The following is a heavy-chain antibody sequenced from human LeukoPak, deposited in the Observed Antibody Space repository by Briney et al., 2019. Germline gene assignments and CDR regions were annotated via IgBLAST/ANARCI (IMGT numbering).Heavy chain of an antibody. Sequence: ASVKVSCKAFGYTFTSNYMHWVRQAPGQGPEWMGVISPSGGSTTYAQKFQGRVTMTRDMSTSTVYMELSSLRSEDTAVYYCARDDYGDSADYWGQGTLVTVSS. CDR1: GYTFTSNY. J-gene: IGHJ4*02. V-gene: IGHV1-46*01. CDR2: ISPSGGST. D-gene: IGHD4-17*01. CDR3: ARDDYGDSADY.